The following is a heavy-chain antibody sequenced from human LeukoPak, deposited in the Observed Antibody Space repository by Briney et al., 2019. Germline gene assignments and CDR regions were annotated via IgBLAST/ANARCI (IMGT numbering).Heavy chain of an antibody. J-gene: IGHJ6*03. D-gene: IGHD3-10*01. V-gene: IGHV3-33*06. CDR2: IWYDGSNK. CDR1: GFTFRSYG. Sequence: GGSLRLSCAASGFTFRSYGMHWVRQAPGKGLEWVAVIWYDGSNKYYADSVKGRFTISRDNSKNTLYLQMNSLRAEDTAVYYCAKGAITMVRGVIIRLDYYYYYMDGWGKGTTVTVSS. CDR3: AKGAITMVRGVIIRLDYYYYYMDG.